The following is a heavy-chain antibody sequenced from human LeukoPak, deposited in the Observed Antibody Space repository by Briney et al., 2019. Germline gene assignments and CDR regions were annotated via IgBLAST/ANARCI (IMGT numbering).Heavy chain of an antibody. Sequence: GGSLRLSCAASGFLFRSYSMTWVRQAPGKGLEWISYILSDSSITYYADSVKGRFTISRDNSKNTLYLQMNSLRAEDTAVYYCAKRDRVLYGMDVWGQGTTVTVSS. V-gene: IGHV3-23*03. CDR3: AKRDRVLYGMDV. J-gene: IGHJ6*02. CDR2: ILSDSSIT. CDR1: GFLFRSYS. D-gene: IGHD1-14*01.